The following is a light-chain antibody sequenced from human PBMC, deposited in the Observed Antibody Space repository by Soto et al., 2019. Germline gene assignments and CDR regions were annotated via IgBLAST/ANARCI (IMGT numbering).Light chain of an antibody. V-gene: IGLV2-8*01. Sequence: QSALTQPPSASGSPGQSVTISGTGTNSDVGGSNYVSWYQQHPGKAPKLMLYEVIKRPSWVPDRFSGSRSGNTASLTVSGLQAGDEADYYCSSSVVGNNLKIFVGGTKLTVL. J-gene: IGLJ2*01. CDR1: NSDVGGSNY. CDR3: SSSVVGNNLKI. CDR2: EVI.